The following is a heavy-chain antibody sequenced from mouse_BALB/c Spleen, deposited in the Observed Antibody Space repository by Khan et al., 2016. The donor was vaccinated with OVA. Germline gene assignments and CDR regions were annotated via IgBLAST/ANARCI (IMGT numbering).Heavy chain of an antibody. J-gene: IGHJ2*01. V-gene: IGHV5-4*02. CDR2: ISDGGSYT. CDR1: GFTFSDYY. CDR3: ERGENWSFDY. D-gene: IGHD4-1*01. Sequence: EVELVESGGGLVKPGGSLKLSCAASGFTFSDYYMYWVRQTPEKRLEWVATISDGGSYTYYPDSVKGRFTISRDNAKNNLYLQMSSLKSEDTAMYYGERGENWSFDYWGQGTTLTVSS.